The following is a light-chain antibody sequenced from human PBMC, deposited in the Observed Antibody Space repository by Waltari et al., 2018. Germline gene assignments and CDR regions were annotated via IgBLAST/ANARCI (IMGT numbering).Light chain of an antibody. CDR1: SSNIGSNT. CDR2: RNN. V-gene: IGLV1-44*01. J-gene: IGLJ3*02. Sequence: QSVLTQPPSASGTPGQRVTISCSGSSSNIGSNTVNWYQQLPGTAPKLLIYRNNPRPSGVPDRFSGSKSGTSASLAISGLQSEDEADYYCAAWDDSLNVWVFGGGTKLTVL. CDR3: AAWDDSLNVWV.